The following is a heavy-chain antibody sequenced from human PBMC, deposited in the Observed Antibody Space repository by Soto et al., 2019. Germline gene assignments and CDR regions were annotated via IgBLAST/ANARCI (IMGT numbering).Heavy chain of an antibody. CDR2: TSANNDRT. CDR1: GYTFTAYG. V-gene: IGHV1-18*01. J-gene: IGHJ4*02. CDR3: AKNMAHGDDDDY. D-gene: IGHD4-17*01. Sequence: ASVKVSCKTSGYTFTAYGITWIRQAPGQGLEWMGWTSANNDRTQYAQKFQGRVTLTTDTSTTTAYMELRSLGSDDTAVYYCAKNMAHGDDDDYWGQGTLVTVSS.